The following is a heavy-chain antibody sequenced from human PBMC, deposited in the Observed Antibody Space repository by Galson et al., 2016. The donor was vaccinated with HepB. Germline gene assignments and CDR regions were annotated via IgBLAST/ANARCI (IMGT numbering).Heavy chain of an antibody. V-gene: IGHV4-31*03. J-gene: IGHJ3*01. D-gene: IGHD1/OR15-1a*01. CDR2: IYSSGNT. CDR1: GGSMRRGEFY. Sequence: TLSLTCSVSGGSMRRGEFYWSWVRQHPGKGLEWIGHIYSSGNTQYNPSLKSRLSLSVDTSKKQFSLTLRSVTAADTAVYFCAIGVYTIYKEHLLDVWGQGTVVTVSS. CDR3: AIGVYTIYKEHLLDV.